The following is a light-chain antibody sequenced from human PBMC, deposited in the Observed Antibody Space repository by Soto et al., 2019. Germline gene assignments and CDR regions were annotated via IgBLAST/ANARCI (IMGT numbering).Light chain of an antibody. J-gene: IGKJ2*01. V-gene: IGKV3-20*01. CDR2: GAS. CDR1: QIITNTY. Sequence: EIVLTQSPGTLSLSPGERATLSCRASQIITNTYLAWYQQKPGQGPRLLIYGASSRAIGIPDRFSASGSGTDFTLTISRLEPEDFAVYYCQQYEYGDSPPYTFGQGTKLEIK. CDR3: QQYEYGDSPPYT.